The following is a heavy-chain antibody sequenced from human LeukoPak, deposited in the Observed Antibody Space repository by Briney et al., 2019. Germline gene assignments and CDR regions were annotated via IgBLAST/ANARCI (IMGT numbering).Heavy chain of an antibody. V-gene: IGHV3-23*01. D-gene: IGHD1-1*01. Sequence: PGGSLRLSCAASRFAFSNYAFNWVRQAPGKGLEWVSSISASGGSSYYADSVKGRFTISRDNSKDTLFLQMSSLRAEDTAIYYCAKGNRDTTYYYGTDVWGQGTTVTVSS. J-gene: IGHJ6*02. CDR3: AKGNRDTTYYYGTDV. CDR2: ISASGGSS. CDR1: RFAFSNYA.